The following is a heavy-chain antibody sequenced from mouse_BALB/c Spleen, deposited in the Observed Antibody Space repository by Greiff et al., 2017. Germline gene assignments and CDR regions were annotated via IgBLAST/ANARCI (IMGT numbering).Heavy chain of an antibody. J-gene: IGHJ4*01. D-gene: IGHD2-3*01. CDR3: ARGDGYYAAMDY. V-gene: IGHV1S137*01. CDR2: ISTYYGDA. CDR1: GYTFTDYA. Sequence: VKLVESGAELVRPGVSVKISCKGSGYTFTDYAMHWVKQSHAKSLEWIGVISTYYGDASYNQKFKGKATMTVDKSSSTAYMELARLTSEDSAIYYCARGDGYYAAMDYWGQGTSVTVSS.